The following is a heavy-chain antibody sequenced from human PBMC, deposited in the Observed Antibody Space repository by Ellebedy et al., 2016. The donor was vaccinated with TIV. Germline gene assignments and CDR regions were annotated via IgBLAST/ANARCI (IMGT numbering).Heavy chain of an antibody. CDR2: ISGSAGST. D-gene: IGHD4-17*01. J-gene: IGHJ4*02. V-gene: IGHV3-23*01. CDR3: AKDFIYGDYADS. Sequence: GESLKISCAASRFTLSSYAMSWVRQAPGKGLEWVSSISGSAGSTYYAGSVKGRFTISRDNSKNTLYLRMNRLRAEDTAVYYCAKDFIYGDYADSWGQGTLVTVSS. CDR1: RFTLSSYA.